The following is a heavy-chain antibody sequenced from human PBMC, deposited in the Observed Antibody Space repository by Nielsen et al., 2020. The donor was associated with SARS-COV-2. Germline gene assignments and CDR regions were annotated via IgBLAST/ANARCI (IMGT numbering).Heavy chain of an antibody. CDR3: AKGVYSYGYTYYYYYGMDV. D-gene: IGHD5-18*01. Sequence: GESLKISCAASGFTFSSYAMSWVRQAPGKGLEWVSAISGSGGSTYYADSVKGRFTISRDNSKNTLYLQMNSLRAEDTAVYYCAKGVYSYGYTYYYYYGMDVWGQGTTVTVSS. CDR1: GFTFSSYA. CDR2: ISGSGGST. V-gene: IGHV3-23*01. J-gene: IGHJ6*02.